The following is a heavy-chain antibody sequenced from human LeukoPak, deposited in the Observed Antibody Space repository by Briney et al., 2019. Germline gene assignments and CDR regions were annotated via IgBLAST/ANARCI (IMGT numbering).Heavy chain of an antibody. V-gene: IGHV4-59*01. J-gene: IGHJ4*02. CDR1: GGSISSYQ. CDR2: IYYSGST. D-gene: IGHD6-25*01. CDR3: ARETYSSAWYVDY. Sequence: SETLSLTCTVSGGSISSYQWSWIRQPPVKGLEWIGYIYYSGSTNYKPSLKSRVTISVDTSKNQFSLKLSSVTAADTAVYYCARETYSSAWYVDYWGQGTLVTVSS.